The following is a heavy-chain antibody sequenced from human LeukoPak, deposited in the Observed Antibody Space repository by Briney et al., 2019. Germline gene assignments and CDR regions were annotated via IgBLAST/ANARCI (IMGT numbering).Heavy chain of an antibody. Sequence: GGSLRLSCGASGFTFDDYAMHWVRQAPGKGREWVSLISGDGGSTYYADSVKGRFTISRDNSKNSLYLQMNSLRTEDTALYYCAKDIVYNNQVDYWGQGTLVTFSS. D-gene: IGHD1-1*01. CDR2: ISGDGGST. V-gene: IGHV3-43*02. CDR1: GFTFDDYA. CDR3: AKDIVYNNQVDY. J-gene: IGHJ4*02.